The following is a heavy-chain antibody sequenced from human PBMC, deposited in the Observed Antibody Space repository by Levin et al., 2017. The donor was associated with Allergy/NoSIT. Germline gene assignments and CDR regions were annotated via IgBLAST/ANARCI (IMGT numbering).Heavy chain of an antibody. CDR1: GGSFSGYY. D-gene: IGHD3/OR15-3a*01. Sequence: PGGSLRLSCAVYGGSFSGYYWSWIRQPPGKGLEWIGEINHSGSTNYNPSLKSRVTISVDTSKNQFSLKLSSVTAADTAVYYCARVRGLSDYWGQGTLVTVSS. CDR2: INHSGST. J-gene: IGHJ4*02. CDR3: ARVRGLSDY. V-gene: IGHV4-34*01.